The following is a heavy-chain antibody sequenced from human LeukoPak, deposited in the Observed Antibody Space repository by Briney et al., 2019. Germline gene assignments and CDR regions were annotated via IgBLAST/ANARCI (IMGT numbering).Heavy chain of an antibody. J-gene: IGHJ4*02. CDR3: AGRSSGWYRSIDY. D-gene: IGHD6-19*01. V-gene: IGHV4-34*01. CDR2: INHSGST. Sequence: PSETLSLTCAAYGGSFSGYYWSWIRQPPGKGLEWIGEINHSGSTNYNPSLKSRVTISVDTSKNQFSLKLSSVTAADTAVYYCAGRSSGWYRSIDYWGQGTLVTVSS. CDR1: GGSFSGYY.